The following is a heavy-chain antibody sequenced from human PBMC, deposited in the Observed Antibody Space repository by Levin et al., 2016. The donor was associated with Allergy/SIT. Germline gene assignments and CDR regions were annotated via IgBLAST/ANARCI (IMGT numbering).Heavy chain of an antibody. Sequence: WVRQAPGQGLEWMGWINPNSGGTNYAQKFQGRVTMTRDTSISTAYMELSRLRSDDTAVYYCAREKSSGMDVWGQGTTVTVSS. CDR3: AREKSSGMDV. J-gene: IGHJ6*02. CDR2: INPNSGGT. V-gene: IGHV1-2*02.